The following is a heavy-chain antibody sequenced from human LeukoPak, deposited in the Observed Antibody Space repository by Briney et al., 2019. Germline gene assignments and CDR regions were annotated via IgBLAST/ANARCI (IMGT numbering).Heavy chain of an antibody. CDR3: AKQYSGSYYSPLYFDY. CDR2: ISWNSGVI. Sequence: QPGRSLRLSCAAPGFTFDDYAMHWVRQAPGKGLEWVSGISWNSGVIGYADSVKGRFTISRDNAKNSLYLQMNSLRAEDTALYYCAKQYSGSYYSPLYFDYWGQGTLVTVSS. CDR1: GFTFDDYA. D-gene: IGHD1-26*01. V-gene: IGHV3-9*01. J-gene: IGHJ4*02.